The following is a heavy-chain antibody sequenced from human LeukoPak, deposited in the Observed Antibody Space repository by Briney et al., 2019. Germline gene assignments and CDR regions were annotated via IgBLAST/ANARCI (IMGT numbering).Heavy chain of an antibody. CDR2: IYHSGST. V-gene: IGHV4-30-2*01. CDR1: GGSISSGGYS. D-gene: IGHD3-3*02. Sequence: SETLSLTCAVSGGSISSGGYSWSWIRQPPGKGLEWIGYIYHSGSTYYNPSLKSRVTISVDRSKNQFSLKLSSVTAADMAVYYCASSLAADYYFDYWGQGTLVTVSS. J-gene: IGHJ4*02. CDR3: ASSLAADYYFDY.